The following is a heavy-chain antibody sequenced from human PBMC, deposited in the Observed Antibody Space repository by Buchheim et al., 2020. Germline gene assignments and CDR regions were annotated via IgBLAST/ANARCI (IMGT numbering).Heavy chain of an antibody. CDR2: ISYSGST. CDR3: ARALGRTPWFDP. V-gene: IGHV4-59*01. J-gene: IGHJ5*02. Sequence: QVQLQESGPGLVKPSETLSLTCTVSAGSIDGYYWSWIRQPPGKGLEWIGYISYSGSTNYNPSLKSRVTISVDMSKNNFSLKLSSVTAADTAVYYCARALGRTPWFDPWGQGTL. CDR1: AGSIDGYY. D-gene: IGHD7-27*01.